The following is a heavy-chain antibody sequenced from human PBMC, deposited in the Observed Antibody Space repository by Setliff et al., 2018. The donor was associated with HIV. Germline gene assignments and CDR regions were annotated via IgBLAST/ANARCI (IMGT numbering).Heavy chain of an antibody. Sequence: ASVKVSCKASGYTFTSYDISWVRQAPGQGLEWMGWISAYNGNTNYAQKLQGRVTMTTDTSTSTAYMELRSLRCDDTAVYYCAREIGDYYDSSGYYPPTDYYYGMDVWGQGTTVT. CDR2: ISAYNGNT. V-gene: IGHV1-18*01. CDR3: AREIGDYYDSSGYYPPTDYYYGMDV. CDR1: GYTFTSYD. D-gene: IGHD3-22*01. J-gene: IGHJ6*02.